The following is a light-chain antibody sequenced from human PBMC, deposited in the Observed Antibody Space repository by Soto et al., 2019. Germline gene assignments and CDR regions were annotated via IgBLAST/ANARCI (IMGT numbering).Light chain of an antibody. V-gene: IGKV3-15*01. CDR3: QQYNNWPIT. J-gene: IGKJ5*01. CDR2: RAS. CDR1: QSVNVL. Sequence: EVVLTQSPATLSVSPGEGATLSCRASQSVNVLLAWYQQKPGQAPRLLIYRASTRATGVPARFSGSGSETEFTLTISTLQSEDFAVYYCQQYNNWPITFGQGKRLEIK.